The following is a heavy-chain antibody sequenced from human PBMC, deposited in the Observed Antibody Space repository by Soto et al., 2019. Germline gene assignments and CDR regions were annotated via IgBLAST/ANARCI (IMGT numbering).Heavy chain of an antibody. CDR1: GFTFSRNA. D-gene: IGHD1-26*01. CDR2: ISGGGGAT. CDR3: AKSEPYGSGSYYFDY. J-gene: IGHJ4*02. Sequence: EVQLLESGGGLVQPGGSLRLSCAASGFTFSRNAMSWVRQAPGKGLEWVSGISGGGGATYYADSVKGRFTISGDNSKNTLYLQMNSLRAEDTAIYYCAKSEPYGSGSYYFDYWGQGTLVIVSS. V-gene: IGHV3-23*01.